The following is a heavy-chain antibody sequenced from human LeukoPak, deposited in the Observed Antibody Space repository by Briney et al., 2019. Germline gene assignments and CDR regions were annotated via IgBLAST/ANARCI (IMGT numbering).Heavy chain of an antibody. V-gene: IGHV3-11*04. CDR3: AKARNADHMVRGVIAIIPFDY. CDR2: LSLTNTPI. Sequence: PGGSLRLSCAAFGFTFSDYHMSWVRQAPGKGLEWISYLSLTNTPIYYADSVKGRFTISRDTAKNLLYLQMNSLRAEDTAVYYCAKARNADHMVRGVIAIIPFDYWAQGTLVTVSS. D-gene: IGHD3-10*01. CDR1: GFTFSDYH. J-gene: IGHJ4*02.